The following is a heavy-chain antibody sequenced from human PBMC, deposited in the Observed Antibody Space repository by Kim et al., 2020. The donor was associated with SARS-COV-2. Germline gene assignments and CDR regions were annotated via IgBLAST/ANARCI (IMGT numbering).Heavy chain of an antibody. J-gene: IGHJ1*01. V-gene: IGHV3-43*02. D-gene: IGHD2-21*02. CDR2: ISGDGGST. CDR3: AKPLAYCGGDCITPGDFQH. CDR1: GFTFDDYA. Sequence: GGSLRLSCAASGFTFDDYAMHWVRQAPGKGLEWVSLISGDGGSTYYADSVKGRFTISRDNSKNSLYLQMNSLRTEDTALYYCAKPLAYCGGDCITPGDFQHWGQGTLVTVSS.